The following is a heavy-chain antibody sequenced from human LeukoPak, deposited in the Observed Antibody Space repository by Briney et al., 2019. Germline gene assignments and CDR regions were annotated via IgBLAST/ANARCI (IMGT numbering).Heavy chain of an antibody. CDR3: ARDRDYSNTERGFDY. D-gene: IGHD4-11*01. CDR2: INPNSGET. CDR1: GYTFTDYY. V-gene: IGHV1-2*02. J-gene: IGHJ4*02. Sequence: ASVKVSCKTAGYTFTDYYIHWVRQAPGQGLEWMGWINPNSGETNSAQKFQGRVTMTGDTSISTAYMELRRVTSDDTAVYYCARDRDYSNTERGFDYWGQGTLVTVSS.